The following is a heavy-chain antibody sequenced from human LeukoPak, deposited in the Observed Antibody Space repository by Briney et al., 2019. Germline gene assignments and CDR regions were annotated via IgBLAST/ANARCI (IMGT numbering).Heavy chain of an antibody. D-gene: IGHD3-22*01. CDR1: GFTFSSYA. Sequence: LAGGSLRLSCAASGFTFSSYAMHWVRQAPGKGLEWVAVISYDGSNKYYADSVKGRFTISRDNSKNTLYLQMNSLRAEDTAVYYCARDRYYDDSSVFKLDFWGQGSLVTVSS. CDR3: ARDRYYDDSSVFKLDF. V-gene: IGHV3-30-3*01. CDR2: ISYDGSNK. J-gene: IGHJ4*02.